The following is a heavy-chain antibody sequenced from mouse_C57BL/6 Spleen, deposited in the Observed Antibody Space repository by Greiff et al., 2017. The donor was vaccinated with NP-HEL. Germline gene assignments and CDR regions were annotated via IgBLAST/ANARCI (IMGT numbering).Heavy chain of an antibody. Sequence: DVQLVESGGGLVQPGGSLKLSCAASGFTFSDYYMYWVRQTPEKRLEWVAYISNGGGSTYYPDTVKGRFTISRDNAKNTLYLQMSRLKSEDTAMYYCARGYGNFVGIFAYWGQGTLVTGSA. V-gene: IGHV5-12*01. CDR2: ISNGGGST. J-gene: IGHJ3*01. CDR1: GFTFSDYY. D-gene: IGHD2-1*01. CDR3: ARGYGNFVGIFAY.